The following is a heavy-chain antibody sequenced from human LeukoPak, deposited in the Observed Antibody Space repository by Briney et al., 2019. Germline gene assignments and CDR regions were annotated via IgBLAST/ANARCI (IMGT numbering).Heavy chain of an antibody. Sequence: WASVKVSCKSSGYTFTDYYMHWVRQAPGQGLQWMGWINPNSGDTNYAQNFQGRVTMTRDTSISTAYMELSRLRSGDTAMYYCARDSDSGTSWTNWFDPWGQGTLVTVSS. J-gene: IGHJ5*02. CDR3: ARDSDSGTSWTNWFDP. D-gene: IGHD1-26*01. CDR2: INPNSGDT. CDR1: GYTFTDYY. V-gene: IGHV1-2*02.